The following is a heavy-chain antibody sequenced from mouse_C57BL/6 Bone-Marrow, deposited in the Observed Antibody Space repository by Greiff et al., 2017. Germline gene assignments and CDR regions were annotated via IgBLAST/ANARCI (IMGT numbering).Heavy chain of an antibody. V-gene: IGHV5-4*01. J-gene: IGHJ4*01. CDR2: ISDGGSYT. Sequence: EVMLVESGGGLVKPGGSLKLSCAASGFTFSSYAMSWVRQTPEKRLEWVATISDGGSYTYYPDNVKGRFTISRDNAKNNLYLQMNHLKSEDTAMFYCAREEIYYDYDGDYYWALDYWGQGTSVTVSS. CDR1: GFTFSSYA. D-gene: IGHD2-4*01. CDR3: AREEIYYDYDGDYYWALDY.